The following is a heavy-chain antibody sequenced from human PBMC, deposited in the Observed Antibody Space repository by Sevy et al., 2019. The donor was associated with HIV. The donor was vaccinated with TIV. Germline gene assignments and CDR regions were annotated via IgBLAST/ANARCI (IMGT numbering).Heavy chain of an antibody. Sequence: GESLKISCKASGYTFSSCNMNWVRQAPGQGLEWTGWINTGTGDPTYVQGFTGRFVFSLDTSVSTAYLQINSLKAEDTGVYYCTRDRPNWGNDYWGQGTLVTVSS. CDR2: INTGTGDP. CDR1: GYTFSSCN. V-gene: IGHV7-4-1*02. CDR3: TRDRPNWGNDY. D-gene: IGHD7-27*01. J-gene: IGHJ4*02.